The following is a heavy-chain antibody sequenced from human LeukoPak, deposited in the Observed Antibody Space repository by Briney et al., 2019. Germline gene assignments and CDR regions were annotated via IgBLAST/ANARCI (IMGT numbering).Heavy chain of an antibody. V-gene: IGHV1-18*01. D-gene: IGHD3-9*01. CDR3: ARDITLYSLEQRTNWFDP. J-gene: IGHJ5*02. CDR1: GYTFTSYG. Sequence: ASVKVSCKASGYTFTSYGISWVRQAPGQGLEWMGWISAYNGNTNYAQKLQGRVTMTTDTSTSTAYMELRSLRSDDTAVYYCARDITLYSLEQRTNWFDPWGQGTLVTVSS. CDR2: ISAYNGNT.